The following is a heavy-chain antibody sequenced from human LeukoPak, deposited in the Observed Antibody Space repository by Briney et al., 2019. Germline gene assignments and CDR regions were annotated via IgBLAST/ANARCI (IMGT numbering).Heavy chain of an antibody. V-gene: IGHV4-39*07. CDR1: GVSICSSGFY. CDR2: RYGSGST. D-gene: IGHD4-23*01. Sequence: SETLSLTPTVSGVSICSSGFYWGWIRQPPEKGVEWCGNRYGSGSTYYDPSLKRRVTISVDTSRNQFSLKVPSVTAPDTAVYYCARDEGGNLALIDYWGHGNPVTVSS. CDR3: ARDEGGNLALIDY. J-gene: IGHJ4*01.